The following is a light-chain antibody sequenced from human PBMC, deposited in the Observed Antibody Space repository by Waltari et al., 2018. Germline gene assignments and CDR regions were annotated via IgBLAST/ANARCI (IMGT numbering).Light chain of an antibody. V-gene: IGKV4-1*01. J-gene: IGKJ2*01. Sequence: DIVMTQSPDSLAVSLGERVTINCKSSQSVLYSSNNMNYLAWYQQKPGQPPNLLIYWASTRESGVPDRFSGSGSGTDFTLTISSLQAEDVAVYYCLQYYNSPYTFGQGTKLEIK. CDR2: WAS. CDR3: LQYYNSPYT. CDR1: QSVLYSSNNMNY.